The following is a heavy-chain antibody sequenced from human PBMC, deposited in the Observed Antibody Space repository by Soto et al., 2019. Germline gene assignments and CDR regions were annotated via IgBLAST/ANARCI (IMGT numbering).Heavy chain of an antibody. Sequence: SETLSLTCAVYGGSFSGYYWSWIRQPPGKGLEWIGEINHSGSTNYNPSLKSRVTISVDTSKNQFSLKLSSVTAADTAVYYCARDRVAGIAARSYNYYYMDVWGKGTTVTVSS. J-gene: IGHJ6*03. CDR2: INHSGST. CDR1: GGSFSGYY. D-gene: IGHD6-6*01. V-gene: IGHV4-34*01. CDR3: ARDRVAGIAARSYNYYYMDV.